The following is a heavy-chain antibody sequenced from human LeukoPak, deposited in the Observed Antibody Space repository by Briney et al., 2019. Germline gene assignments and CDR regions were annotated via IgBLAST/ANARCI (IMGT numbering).Heavy chain of an antibody. V-gene: IGHV4-4*02. Sequence: SATQSPTWDVSGGSVASTNWWSCVLQPTGQGLEWIGEVHLDGRTNYNPSLKSRRIMALPLPENLTSLKLTSESAADTAVYYCAREGGVYLPLVYSGQGALVSVSS. D-gene: IGHD2-2*01. CDR2: VHLDGRT. CDR1: GGSVASTNW. CDR3: AREGGVYLPLVY. J-gene: IGHJ4*02.